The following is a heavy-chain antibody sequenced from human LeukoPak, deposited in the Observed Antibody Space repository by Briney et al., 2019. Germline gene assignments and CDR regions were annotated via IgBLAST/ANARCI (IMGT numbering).Heavy chain of an antibody. CDR3: ARTSRPYSSSPGPFDY. CDR2: IYYSGST. V-gene: IGHV4-59*01. D-gene: IGHD6-6*01. Sequence: SETLSLTCTVSGGSISSYYWSWIRQPPGKGLEWIGYIYYSGSTNYNPSLKSRVTISVDTSNNQFSLKLSSVTAADMAVYYCARTSRPYSSSPGPFDYWGQGTLVTVSS. CDR1: GGSISSYY. J-gene: IGHJ4*02.